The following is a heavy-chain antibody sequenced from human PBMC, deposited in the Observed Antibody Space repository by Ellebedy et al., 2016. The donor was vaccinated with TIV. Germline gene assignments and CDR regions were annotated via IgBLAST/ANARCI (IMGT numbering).Heavy chain of an antibody. Sequence: GESLKISCAASGFTFSSYSMNWVRQAPGKGLEWVSSIGSSSSYIYYADSVKGRFTISRDNAKNSLYLQMNSLRAEDTAVYYCARIAAWAHSNYDLLTGSRKMFDYWGQGTLVTVSS. CDR1: GFTFSSYS. V-gene: IGHV3-21*01. J-gene: IGHJ4*02. CDR3: ARIAAWAHSNYDLLTGSRKMFDY. CDR2: IGSSSSYI. D-gene: IGHD3-9*01.